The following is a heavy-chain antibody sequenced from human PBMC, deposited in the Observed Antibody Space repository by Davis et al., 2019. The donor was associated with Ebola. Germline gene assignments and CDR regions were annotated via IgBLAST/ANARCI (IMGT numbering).Heavy chain of an antibody. J-gene: IGHJ4*02. CDR3: ARVRYYGSGSPIDY. D-gene: IGHD3-10*01. CDR2: INHSGST. Sequence: MPSETLSLTCAVYGGSFSGYYWSCIRQPPGKGLEWIGEINHSGSTNYNPSLKSRVTISVDTSKNQFSLKLSSVTAADTAVYYCARVRYYGSGSPIDYWGQGTLVTVSS. V-gene: IGHV4-34*01. CDR1: GGSFSGYY.